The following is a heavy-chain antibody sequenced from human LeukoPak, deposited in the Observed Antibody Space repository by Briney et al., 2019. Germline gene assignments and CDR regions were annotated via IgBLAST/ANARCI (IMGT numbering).Heavy chain of an antibody. CDR3: ARTPTYCGGDCYYFDP. CDR2: IHHTGST. Sequence: SQTLSLTCAVSGGSISSSGYSWSWIRQPPGKGLEWIGYIHHTGSTYYNPSLKSRVTISVDRSKNQFSLKLSSVTAADTAMYFCARTPTYCGGDCYYFDPWGQGTLVAVSS. D-gene: IGHD2-21*02. CDR1: GGSISSSGYS. V-gene: IGHV4-30-2*01. J-gene: IGHJ5*02.